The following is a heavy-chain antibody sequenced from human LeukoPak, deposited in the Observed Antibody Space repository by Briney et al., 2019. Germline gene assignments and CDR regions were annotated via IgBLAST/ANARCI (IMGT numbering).Heavy chain of an antibody. CDR2: INHSGST. V-gene: IGHV4-34*01. Sequence: SETLSLTCTVSGGSISSYYWSWIRQPPGKGLEWIGEINHSGSTNYNPSLKSRVTISVDTSKNQFSLNLSSVTAADTAVYYCARGPAQGFDYWGQGTLVTVSS. CDR1: GGSISSYY. CDR3: ARGPAQGFDY. D-gene: IGHD2-2*01. J-gene: IGHJ4*02.